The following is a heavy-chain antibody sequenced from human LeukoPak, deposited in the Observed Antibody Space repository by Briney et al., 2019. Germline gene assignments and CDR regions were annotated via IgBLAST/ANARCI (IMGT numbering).Heavy chain of an antibody. V-gene: IGHV4-30-4*07. J-gene: IGHJ4*02. CDR1: GGSISSGGYS. D-gene: IGHD1-26*01. Sequence: SSETLSLTCSVSGGSISSGGYSWNWIRQPPGKGLEWIGIIYSSGSTFYNPSLKRRVTISLDTSKNQFSLKLTSATAADTAVYYCARDRGSDYFDYWGQGTLATVSS. CDR2: IYSSGST. CDR3: ARDRGSDYFDY.